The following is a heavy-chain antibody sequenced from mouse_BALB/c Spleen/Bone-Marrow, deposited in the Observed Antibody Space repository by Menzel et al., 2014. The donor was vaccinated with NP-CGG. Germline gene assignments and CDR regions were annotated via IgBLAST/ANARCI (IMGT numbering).Heavy chain of an antibody. J-gene: IGHJ2*01. CDR1: GFNIKDTY. CDR2: IDPANGNT. CDR3: ARLITTDY. D-gene: IGHD2-4*01. Sequence: EVQLQQSGAELVKPGASVKLSCTASGFNIKDTYMHWVKQRPEQGLEWIGRIDPANGNTKYDPKFQGKATITADTSSNTAYLQLSSLTSEDAAVYYCARLITTDYWGQGTTLTVSS. V-gene: IGHV14-3*02.